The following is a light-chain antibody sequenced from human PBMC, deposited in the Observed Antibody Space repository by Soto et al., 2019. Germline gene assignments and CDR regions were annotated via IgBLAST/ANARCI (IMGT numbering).Light chain of an antibody. V-gene: IGLV2-14*01. CDR2: EVS. Sequence: QSALTQPASVSGSPGQSITISCTGTSSDIGGYNYVSWLQHHPGKAPKFMIYEVSNRPSGVSNRFSGSKSGNTASLTISGLQAEDEADYYCSSYTRSNTRVFGGGTKLTVL. CDR1: SSDIGGYNY. J-gene: IGLJ3*02. CDR3: SSYTRSNTRV.